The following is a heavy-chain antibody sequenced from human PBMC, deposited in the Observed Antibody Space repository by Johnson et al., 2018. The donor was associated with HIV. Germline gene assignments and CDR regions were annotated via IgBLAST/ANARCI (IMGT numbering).Heavy chain of an antibody. Sequence: QVQLVESGGGVVQPGRSLRLSCAASGFTFSSYAMHWVRQAPGKGLEWVAVILYDGSIKYYADSMKGRFTISRDNSKNTLYLQMNSLIPEDTAVYYCCYGSGTYDGPAFDIWGQGTVVIVSS. J-gene: IGHJ3*02. CDR3: CYGSGTYDGPAFDI. D-gene: IGHD3-10*01. CDR2: ILYDGSIK. CDR1: GFTFSSYA. V-gene: IGHV3-30*04.